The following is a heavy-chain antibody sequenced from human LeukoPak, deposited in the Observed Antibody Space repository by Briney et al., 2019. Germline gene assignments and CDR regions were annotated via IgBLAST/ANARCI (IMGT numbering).Heavy chain of an antibody. Sequence: GSLRLSCAASGFTFSDYYMSWIRLPPGKGLEWIGEINHSGSTNYNPSLKSRVTISVDTSKNQFSLKLSSVTARDTAVYSWARFHRWIQLWSYGGYYFDYWGQGTLVTVSS. CDR2: INHSGST. CDR1: GFTFSDYY. CDR3: ARFHRWIQLWSYGGYYFDY. J-gene: IGHJ4*02. D-gene: IGHD5-18*01. V-gene: IGHV4-34*01.